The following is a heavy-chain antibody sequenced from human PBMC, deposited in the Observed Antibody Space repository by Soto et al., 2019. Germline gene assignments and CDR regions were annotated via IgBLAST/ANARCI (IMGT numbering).Heavy chain of an antibody. CDR2: ISAYNGSR. CDR1: GYTFTRYG. D-gene: IGHD6-13*01. V-gene: IGHV1-18*01. J-gene: IGHJ4*02. Sequence: QVQLVQSGPEVKKPGASVKVSCKASGYTFTRYGISWVRQAPGQGREWVGWISAYNGSRNYARKLQGRVTMTIDTSTSTAYMELRNLRSDDTAVYYCAKAWSVGQQLWFWKFDSWGQGTLVTVSS. CDR3: AKAWSVGQQLWFWKFDS.